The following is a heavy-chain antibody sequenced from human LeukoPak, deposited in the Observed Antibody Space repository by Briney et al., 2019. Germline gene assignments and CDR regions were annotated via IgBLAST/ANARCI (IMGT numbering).Heavy chain of an antibody. V-gene: IGHV3-53*01. J-gene: IGHJ5*02. CDR2: IYSGGST. CDR3: AAAMVRGVFDP. D-gene: IGHD3-10*01. CDR1: GFTVSSNY. Sequence: GGSLRLSCAASGFTVSSNYMSWVRQAPGKGLEWVSVIYSGGSTYYADSVKGRFTISRDNAKNSLYLQMNSLRAEDTAVYYCAAAMVRGVFDPWGQGTLVTVSS.